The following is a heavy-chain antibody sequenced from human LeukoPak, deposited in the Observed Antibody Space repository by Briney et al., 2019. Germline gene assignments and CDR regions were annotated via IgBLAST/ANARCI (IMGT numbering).Heavy chain of an antibody. CDR1: GYTFTNYA. CDR3: ARGQQLGDYFDY. J-gene: IGHJ4*02. CDR2: ISPYNGDT. V-gene: IGHV1-18*01. D-gene: IGHD6-13*01. Sequence: ASVKVSCKASGYTFTNYAISWVRQAPGQGLEWMGWISPYNGDTNYAQKLQGRVTMTTDTSTSTAYMELRSLRSDDTAVYYCARGQQLGDYFDYWGQGTLVTVSS.